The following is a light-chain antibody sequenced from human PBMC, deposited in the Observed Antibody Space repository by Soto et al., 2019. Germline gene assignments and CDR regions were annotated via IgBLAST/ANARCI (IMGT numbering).Light chain of an antibody. J-gene: IGKJ2*01. CDR2: AAS. CDR1: QSVSSN. CDR3: QHYNNWPFT. V-gene: IGKV3-15*01. Sequence: EIVMTQSPATLSVSPGERATLSCRASQSVSSNLAWYQQKPGQAPTLLIYAASARATGIPVRFSGSRSGTEFTLNISSLQSEDFAVYYCQHYNNWPFTFGQGTKLEIK.